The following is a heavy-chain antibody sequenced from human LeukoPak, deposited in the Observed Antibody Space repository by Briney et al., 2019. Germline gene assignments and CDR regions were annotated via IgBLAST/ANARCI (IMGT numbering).Heavy chain of an antibody. Sequence: SVKVSCKASGGTFSSYAISWVRQAPGQGLEWMGRIIPILGIANYTQKFQGRVTITADKSTSTAYMELSSLRSEDTAVYYCARIAAAGTWDYWGQGTLVTVSS. CDR2: IIPILGIA. D-gene: IGHD6-13*01. CDR1: GGTFSSYA. V-gene: IGHV1-69*04. J-gene: IGHJ4*02. CDR3: ARIAAAGTWDY.